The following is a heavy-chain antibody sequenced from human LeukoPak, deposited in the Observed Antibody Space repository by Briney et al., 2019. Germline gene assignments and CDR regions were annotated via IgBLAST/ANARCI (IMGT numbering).Heavy chain of an antibody. Sequence: ASVKVSCKASGYTFTSYGISWVRQAPGQGLEWMGWINPNSGGTNYAQKFQGRVTMTRDTSISTAYMELSRLRSDDTAVYYCARDQGGGIYYYYHMDVWGKGTTVTVSS. V-gene: IGHV1-2*02. CDR3: ARDQGGGIYYYYHMDV. CDR2: INPNSGGT. D-gene: IGHD3-16*01. J-gene: IGHJ6*03. CDR1: GYTFTSYG.